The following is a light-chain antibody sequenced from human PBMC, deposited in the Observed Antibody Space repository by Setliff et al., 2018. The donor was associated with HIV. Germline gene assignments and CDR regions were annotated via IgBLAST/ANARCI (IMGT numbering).Light chain of an antibody. CDR2: EVR. J-gene: IGLJ3*02. CDR1: SRDVGGYNY. CDR3: TSYTTSTWV. Sequence: QSVLTQPASVSGSPGQSITISCTGTSRDVGGYNYVSWYQQHPGKAPKLIIYEVRNRPSGVSNRFSGSKSGNTASLTISGLQTEDEADYYCTSYTTSTWVFGGGTKVTV. V-gene: IGLV2-14*01.